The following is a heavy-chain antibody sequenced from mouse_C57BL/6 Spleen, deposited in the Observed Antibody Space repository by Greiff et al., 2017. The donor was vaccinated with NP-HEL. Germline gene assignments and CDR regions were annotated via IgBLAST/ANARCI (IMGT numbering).Heavy chain of an antibody. D-gene: IGHD2-3*01. J-gene: IGHJ3*01. V-gene: IGHV1-7*01. CDR2: INPSTGYT. Sequence: VQLQQSGAELAKPGASVKMSCKASGYTFTSYWMHWVKQRPGQGLEWIGYINPSTGYTEYNQKFKDKATLTADKSSSTAYMQLSSLTSEDSAVYYCARGANGYYFAYWGQGTLVTVSA. CDR1: GYTFTSYW. CDR3: ARGANGYYFAY.